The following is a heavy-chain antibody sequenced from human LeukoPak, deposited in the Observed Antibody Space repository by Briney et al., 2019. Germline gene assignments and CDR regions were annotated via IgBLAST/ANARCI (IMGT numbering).Heavy chain of an antibody. CDR1: GGSISSYY. CDR2: IYYSGST. Sequence: SETLSLTCTVSGGSISSYYWSWIRQPPGKGLEWIGYIYYSGSTYYNPSLKSRVTISVDTSKNQFSLKLSSVTAADTAVYYRLGIAVVPKKFDYWGQGTLVTVSS. CDR3: LGIAVVPKKFDY. V-gene: IGHV4-59*06. D-gene: IGHD6-19*01. J-gene: IGHJ4*02.